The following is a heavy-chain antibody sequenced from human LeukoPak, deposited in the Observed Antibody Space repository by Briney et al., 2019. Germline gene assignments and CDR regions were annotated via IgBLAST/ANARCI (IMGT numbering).Heavy chain of an antibody. Sequence: GGSLRLSCAASGFTFSSYAMHWVRQAPGKGLEWVAVISYDGSNKYYADSVKGRFTISRDNSKNTLYLQMNSLRAEDTAVYYCARVTTKMATMEYWGQGTLVTVSS. CDR2: ISYDGSNK. D-gene: IGHD5-24*01. CDR3: ARVTTKMATMEY. CDR1: GFTFSSYA. J-gene: IGHJ4*02. V-gene: IGHV3-30-3*01.